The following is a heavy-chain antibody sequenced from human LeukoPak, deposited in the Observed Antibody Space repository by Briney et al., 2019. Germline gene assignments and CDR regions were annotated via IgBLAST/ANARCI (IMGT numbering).Heavy chain of an antibody. CDR2: SYYSGST. J-gene: IGHJ4*02. Sequence: PSETLSLTCTVSGGSISSGDYYWSWIRQPPGKGLEWIGYSYYSGSTYYNPSLKSRVTISVDASKNQFSLKLSSVTAADTAVYYCARGGLEQLVEGFDYWGQGTLVTVSS. CDR3: ARGGLEQLVEGFDY. D-gene: IGHD6-6*01. CDR1: GGSISSGDYY. V-gene: IGHV4-30-4*08.